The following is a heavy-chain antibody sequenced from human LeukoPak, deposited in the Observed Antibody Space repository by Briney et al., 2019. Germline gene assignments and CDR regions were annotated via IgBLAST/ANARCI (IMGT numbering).Heavy chain of an antibody. CDR2: INQDGGEK. V-gene: IGHV3-7*01. CDR3: ATGRSCTTCYLPDY. CDR1: GFTFSSYW. D-gene: IGHD2-2*01. J-gene: IGHJ4*02. Sequence: GGSLRLSCAASGFTFSSYWMSWVRQAPGKGLEWVANINQDGGEKYYVDSVKGRFTISRDNAENSLYLQMNSLRAEDTAVHHCATGRSCTTCYLPDYWGQGTLVTVSS.